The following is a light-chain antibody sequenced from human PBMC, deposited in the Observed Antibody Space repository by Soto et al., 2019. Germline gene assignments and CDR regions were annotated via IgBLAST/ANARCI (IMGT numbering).Light chain of an antibody. CDR3: SSYTSSNTPYV. Sequence: QSVLTQPASVSGSAGQSITISCTGSSSDVGAYHFVSWYQHHPGKAPKLILYEVTARPSGVSSRFSGSKSGNTASLTISGLQADDEANYYCSSYTSSNTPYVFGTGTKVTVL. CDR1: SSDVGAYHF. J-gene: IGLJ1*01. V-gene: IGLV2-14*01. CDR2: EVT.